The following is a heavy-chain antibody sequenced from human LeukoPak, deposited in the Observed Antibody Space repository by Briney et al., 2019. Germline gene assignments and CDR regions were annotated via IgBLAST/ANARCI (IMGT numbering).Heavy chain of an antibody. V-gene: IGHV3-30-3*01. CDR3: ARVEYSSSPHFDY. Sequence: GGSLRLSCAASGFTFDSYALHWVRQAPGKGLEWLAIITYDGTNKYYADSVKGRFTISRDNSKNTLFLQMNSLRAEDTAVYYCARVEYSSSPHFDYWGQGTLVTVSS. CDR2: ITYDGTNK. D-gene: IGHD6-6*01. CDR1: GFTFDSYA. J-gene: IGHJ4*02.